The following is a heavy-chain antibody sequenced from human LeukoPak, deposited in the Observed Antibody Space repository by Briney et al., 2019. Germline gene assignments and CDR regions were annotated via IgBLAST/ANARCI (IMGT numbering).Heavy chain of an antibody. V-gene: IGHV3-23*01. CDR3: AKGDIVVVVAATPAFDP. CDR1: GFTFSSYA. J-gene: IGHJ5*02. Sequence: PGGSLRLSCAASGFTFSSYAMRWLRQAPGKGLEWVSAISGSGGSTYYADSVKGRFTISRDNSKNTLYLQMNSLRAEDTAVYYCAKGDIVVVVAATPAFDPWGQGTLVTVSS. D-gene: IGHD2-15*01. CDR2: ISGSGGST.